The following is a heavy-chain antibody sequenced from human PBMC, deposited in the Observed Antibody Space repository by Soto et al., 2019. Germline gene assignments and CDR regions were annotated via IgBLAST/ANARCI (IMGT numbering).Heavy chain of an antibody. D-gene: IGHD6-13*01. CDR1: GFTFSSYG. CDR2: IWYDGSNK. V-gene: IGHV3-33*01. CDR3: ARDTQYGAAAGTLFDY. Sequence: GGSLRLSCAASGFTFSSYGMHWVRQAPGKGLEWVAVIWYDGSNKYYADSAKGRFTISRDNSKNTLYLQMNSLRAEDTAVYYCARDTQYGAAAGTLFDYWGQGTLVTVSS. J-gene: IGHJ4*02.